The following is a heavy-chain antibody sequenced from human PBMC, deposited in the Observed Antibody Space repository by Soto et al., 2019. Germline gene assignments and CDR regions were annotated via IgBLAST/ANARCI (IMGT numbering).Heavy chain of an antibody. J-gene: IGHJ4*02. Sequence: QVQLVESGGGVVQPGRSLRLSCAASGFIFSNFGMHWVRQAPGKGLEWVAVISSDGTNKYYADSVKGRFTISRDNSKNTLYVQMNRLRAEDTAVYYCVTELGGFEYWGQGTLLTVSS. D-gene: IGHD3-16*01. CDR2: ISSDGTNK. V-gene: IGHV3-30-3*01. CDR1: GFIFSNFG. CDR3: VTELGGFEY.